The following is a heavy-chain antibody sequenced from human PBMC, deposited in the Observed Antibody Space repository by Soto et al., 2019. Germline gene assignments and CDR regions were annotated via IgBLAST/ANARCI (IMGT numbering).Heavy chain of an antibody. CDR2: ISRSHTYI. Sequence: EIQLVESGGGLVKPGGSLRLSCSASGFTFNTYSMTWVRQAPGKGLQWVSSISRSHTYIDYADSVRGRFTISRDNAHNALYLQMDSLRAEDTAVYYCARDSITIIGVAHHQSFDIWGQGTEVTVSS. D-gene: IGHD3-3*01. CDR1: GFTFNTYS. V-gene: IGHV3-21*02. CDR3: ARDSITIIGVAHHQSFDI. J-gene: IGHJ3*02.